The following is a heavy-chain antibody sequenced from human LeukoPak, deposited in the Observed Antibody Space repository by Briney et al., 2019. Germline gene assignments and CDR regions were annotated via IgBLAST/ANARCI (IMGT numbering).Heavy chain of an antibody. V-gene: IGHV3-23*01. CDR2: IRGSGGST. Sequence: GGSLRLSCAASGFSFSSYDMSWVRQAPGKGLEWVSGIRGSGGSTFYADSVKGRFTISRDNSKNTLNLQMNSLRAEDTAVYYCAKSQLVGATYALDIWGQGTIVTVSS. CDR1: GFSFSSYD. CDR3: AKSQLVGATYALDI. D-gene: IGHD1-26*01. J-gene: IGHJ3*02.